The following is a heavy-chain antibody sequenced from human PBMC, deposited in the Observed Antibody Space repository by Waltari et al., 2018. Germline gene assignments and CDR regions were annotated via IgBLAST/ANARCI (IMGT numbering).Heavy chain of an antibody. J-gene: IGHJ5*02. CDR3: ARGGVYGSGNNWFDL. CDR1: GYRFPSHD. V-gene: IGHV1-8*01. D-gene: IGHD3-10*01. CDR2: MNPDSGST. Sequence: QVQLVQSGAEVRKPGASLKVSCKASGYRFPSHDNNWVRQATGQGLEWMGWMNPDSGSTDYAREFQGRISMTRNTSISTAYMELSSLTFDDTAVYYCARGGVYGSGNNWFDLWGQGTQVTVSS.